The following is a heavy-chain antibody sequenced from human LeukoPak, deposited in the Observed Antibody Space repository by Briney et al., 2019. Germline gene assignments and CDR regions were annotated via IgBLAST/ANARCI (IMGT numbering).Heavy chain of an antibody. D-gene: IGHD5-12*01. Sequence: PGGSLRLSCAASGFTFSSNYMSWVRQAPGKGLEWVAVIYSGGSSYYSDSVKGRFTISRDNCKNTLYLQMNSLRAEDTAVYYCARARSGYDFIIDYWGQGTLVTVSS. CDR2: IYSGGSS. V-gene: IGHV3-66*01. J-gene: IGHJ4*02. CDR3: ARARSGYDFIIDY. CDR1: GFTFSSNY.